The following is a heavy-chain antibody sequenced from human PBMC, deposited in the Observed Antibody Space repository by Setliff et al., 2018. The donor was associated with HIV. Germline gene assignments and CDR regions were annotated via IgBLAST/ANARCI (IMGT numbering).Heavy chain of an antibody. CDR2: INWNGGST. CDR1: GFTFDDYG. J-gene: IGHJ6*03. D-gene: IGHD6-19*01. CDR3: AGAPRAVAGLNYYYYYYMDV. V-gene: IGHV3-20*04. Sequence: GGSLRLSCAAPGFTFDDYGMSWVRQAPGKGLEWVSGINWNGGSTGYADSVKGRFIISRDNAKNSLYLQMNSLRAEDTALYYCAGAPRAVAGLNYYYYYYMDVWGKGTTVTVSS.